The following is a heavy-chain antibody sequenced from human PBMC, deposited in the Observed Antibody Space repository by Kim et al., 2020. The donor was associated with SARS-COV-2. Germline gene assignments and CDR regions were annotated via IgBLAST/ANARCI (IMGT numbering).Heavy chain of an antibody. D-gene: IGHD1-26*01. Sequence: GGSLRLSCAASGFTFSSYAMSWVRQAPGKGLEWVSAIRGSGGSTYYADSVKGRFTISRDNSKNTLYLQMNSLRAEDTAVYYCAKAPRGGATRSVYYYGMDVWGQGTTVTVSS. V-gene: IGHV3-23*01. CDR3: AKAPRGGATRSVYYYGMDV. CDR1: GFTFSSYA. CDR2: IRGSGGST. J-gene: IGHJ6*02.